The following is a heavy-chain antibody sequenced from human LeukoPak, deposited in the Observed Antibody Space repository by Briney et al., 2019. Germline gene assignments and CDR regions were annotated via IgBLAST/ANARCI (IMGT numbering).Heavy chain of an antibody. CDR1: GDSISSSRYY. CDR3: ARYQTPIAAAGSRYAFDI. V-gene: IGHV4-39*07. CDR2: VYYSGST. J-gene: IGHJ3*02. Sequence: SETLSLTCTVSGDSISSSRYYWGWIRQPPGKGLEWIGTVYYSGSTNYNPSLKSRVTMSVDTSKNQFSLKLSSVTAADTAVYYCARYQTPIAAAGSRYAFDIWGQGTMVTVSS. D-gene: IGHD6-13*01.